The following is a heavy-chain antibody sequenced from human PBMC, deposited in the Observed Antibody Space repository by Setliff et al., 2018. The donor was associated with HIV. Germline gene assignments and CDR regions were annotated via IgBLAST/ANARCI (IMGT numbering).Heavy chain of an antibody. Sequence: ASVKVSCKTSGYTFTGHYIHWVRQAPGQGLEWMGWIKTSSGGTNYAQNFQGRVTMTRDTSMRTAYMELSRLRSADTAVYYCARGGQYSGSYLPRDYYMDVWGKGTTVTVSS. J-gene: IGHJ6*03. CDR1: GYTFTGHY. CDR3: ARGGQYSGSYLPRDYYMDV. CDR2: IKTSSGGT. D-gene: IGHD1-26*01. V-gene: IGHV1-2*02.